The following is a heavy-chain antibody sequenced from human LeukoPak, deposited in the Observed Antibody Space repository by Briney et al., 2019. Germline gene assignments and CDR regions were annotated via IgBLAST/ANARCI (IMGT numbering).Heavy chain of an antibody. CDR2: ISYDGSKE. J-gene: IGHJ4*02. CDR1: GFTFSNYA. D-gene: IGHD4-4*01. CDR3: ARDEVSGDYIFNFDV. Sequence: GGSLRLSCTASGFTFSNYAMHWVRQAPGKGLEWVAVISYDGSKEYYADSVKGRFTISRDNSKDTLSLEMNSLSTADTAVYYCARDEVSGDYIFNFDVWGQGTLVTVPS. V-gene: IGHV3-30-3*01.